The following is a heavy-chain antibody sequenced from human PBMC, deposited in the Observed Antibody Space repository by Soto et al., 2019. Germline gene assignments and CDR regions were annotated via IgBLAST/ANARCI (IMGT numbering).Heavy chain of an antibody. CDR3: ARDPFDCISTSCYNWFDP. CDR2: IIPILGIA. V-gene: IGHV1-69*04. J-gene: IGHJ5*02. CDR1: GGTFSSYT. Sequence: SVKVSCKASGGTFSSYTISWVRQAPGQGLEWMGRIIPILGIANYAQKFQGRVTITADKSTSTAYMELSSLRSEDTAVYYCARDPFDCISTSCYNWFDPWGQGALVTVSS. D-gene: IGHD2-2*01.